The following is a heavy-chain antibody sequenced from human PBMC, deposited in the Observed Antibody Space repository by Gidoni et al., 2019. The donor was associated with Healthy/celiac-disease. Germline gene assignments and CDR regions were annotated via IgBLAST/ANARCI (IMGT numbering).Heavy chain of an antibody. CDR3: AAELPTSGSNPEGFDP. J-gene: IGHJ5*02. V-gene: IGHV1-58*01. CDR1: GFTFTSSA. CDR2: IVVGSGNT. D-gene: IGHD1-26*01. Sequence: QMQLVQSGPEVKKPGTSVKVSCKASGFTFTSSAVQWVRQARGQRLEWIGWIVVGSGNTNYAQKFQERVTITRDMSTSTAYMELSSLRSEDTAVYYCAAELPTSGSNPEGFDPWGQGTLVTVSS.